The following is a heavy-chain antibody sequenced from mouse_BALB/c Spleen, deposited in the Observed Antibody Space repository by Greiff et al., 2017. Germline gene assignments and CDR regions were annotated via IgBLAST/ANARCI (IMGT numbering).Heavy chain of an antibody. D-gene: IGHD2-2*01. CDR3: ARERDYGYDEGDYYAMDY. CDR2: IWAGGST. V-gene: IGHV2-9*02. Sequence: VQVVESGPGLVAPSQNLSITCTVSGFSLTSYGVHWVRQPPGKGLEWLGVIWAGGSTNYNSALMSRLSISKDNSKSQVFLKMNSLQTDDTAMYYCARERDYGYDEGDYYAMDYWGQGTSVTVSS. CDR1: GFSLTSYG. J-gene: IGHJ4*01.